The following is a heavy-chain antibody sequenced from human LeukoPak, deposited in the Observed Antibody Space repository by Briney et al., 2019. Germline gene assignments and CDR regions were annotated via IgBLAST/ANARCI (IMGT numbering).Heavy chain of an antibody. CDR2: ISWNSGSI. CDR3: AKDWFLVATGLIDY. CDR1: GFIFDDYA. J-gene: IGHJ4*02. V-gene: IGHV3-9*01. D-gene: IGHD5-12*01. Sequence: PGGSLRLSCAASGFIFDDYAMHWVRQAPGKGLEWVSGISWNSGSIGYADSVKGRFTISRDNAKNSLYLQMNSLRAEDTAVYYCAKDWFLVATGLIDYWGQGTLVTVSS.